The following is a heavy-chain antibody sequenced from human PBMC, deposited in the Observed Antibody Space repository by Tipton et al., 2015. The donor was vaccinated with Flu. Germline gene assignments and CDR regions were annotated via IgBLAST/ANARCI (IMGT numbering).Heavy chain of an antibody. V-gene: IGHV3-7*01. J-gene: IGHJ5*02. CDR1: GFTLSSYW. D-gene: IGHD6-13*01. Sequence: SLRLSCVASGFTLSSYWMSWVRQAPGEGLEWVANIKQDGSEKYYVDSVKGRFIISRDNAKNSLYLQMNSLRSEDTAVYYCARAWAAAGSAWGQGTLVTVSS. CDR3: ARAWAAAGSA. CDR2: IKQDGSEK.